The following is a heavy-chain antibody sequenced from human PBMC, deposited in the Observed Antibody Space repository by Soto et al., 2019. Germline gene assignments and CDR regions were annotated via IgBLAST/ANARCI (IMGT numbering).Heavy chain of an antibody. CDR2: IYYSGST. CDR3: ARRGSSSWYGY. D-gene: IGHD6-13*01. J-gene: IGHJ4*02. CDR1: GGSISGSSYY. V-gene: IGHV4-39*01. Sequence: SETLSLTCTVSGGSISGSSYYWGWIRQPPGKGLEWIGSIYYSGSTYYNPSLKSRVTISVDTSKNQFSLKLSSVTAADTAVYYCARRGSSSWYGYWGQGTLVTVSS.